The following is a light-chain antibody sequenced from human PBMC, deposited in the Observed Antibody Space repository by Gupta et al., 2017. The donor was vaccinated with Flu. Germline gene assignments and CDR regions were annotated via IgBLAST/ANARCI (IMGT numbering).Light chain of an antibody. J-gene: IGKJ3*01. V-gene: IGKV3-11*01. Sequence: EIVLTQSPVTLSLSPGERATPSCRARQNIGSDLVWYQQRPARTPRLLNFHASTGDASVPARFCGGGWEKNLSLTTISREQEDFAGYYYQQTNRSPPGTFGRGTKVDVK. CDR3: QQTNRSPPGT. CDR2: HAS. CDR1: QNIGSD.